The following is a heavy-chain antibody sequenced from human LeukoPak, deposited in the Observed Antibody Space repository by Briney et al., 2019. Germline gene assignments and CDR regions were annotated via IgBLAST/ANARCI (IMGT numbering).Heavy chain of an antibody. CDR3: ARGGGIAVAGPPTGWFDP. D-gene: IGHD6-19*01. CDR2: ISSSSSYI. CDR1: GFTFSSYS. V-gene: IGHV3-21*01. J-gene: IGHJ5*02. Sequence: GGSLRLSCAASGFTFSSYSMNWVRQAPGKGLEWVSSISSSSSYIYYADSVKGRFTISGDNAKNSLYLQMNSLRAEDTAVYYCARGGGIAVAGPPTGWFDPWGQGTLVTVSS.